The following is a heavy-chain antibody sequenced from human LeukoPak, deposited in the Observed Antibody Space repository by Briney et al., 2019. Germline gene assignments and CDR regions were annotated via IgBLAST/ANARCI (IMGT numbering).Heavy chain of an antibody. D-gene: IGHD3-10*01. V-gene: IGHV3-21*01. CDR3: AREDASGSYYRSLDY. CDR1: GFTFSTYA. J-gene: IGHJ4*02. CDR2: ITISSGYI. Sequence: GGSLRLSCAASGFTFSTYAMNWVRQAPGKGLEWVSSITISSGYIYYADSVKGRFTISRDNAENSLFLHMNSLRAEDTAVYYCAREDASGSYYRSLDYWGQGTLVTVSS.